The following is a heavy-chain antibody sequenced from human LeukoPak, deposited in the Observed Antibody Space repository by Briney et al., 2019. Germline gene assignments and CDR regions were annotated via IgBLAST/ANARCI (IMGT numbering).Heavy chain of an antibody. J-gene: IGHJ5*02. CDR3: AKNTAMVIFDP. Sequence: GGSLRLSCAASGFTFDDYTMHWVRQAPGKGLEWVSLISWDGGSTYYADSVKGRFTISRDNSKNTLYLQMNSLRAEDTAVYYCAKNTAMVIFDPWGQGTLVTVSS. CDR2: ISWDGGST. V-gene: IGHV3-43*01. D-gene: IGHD5-18*01. CDR1: GFTFDDYT.